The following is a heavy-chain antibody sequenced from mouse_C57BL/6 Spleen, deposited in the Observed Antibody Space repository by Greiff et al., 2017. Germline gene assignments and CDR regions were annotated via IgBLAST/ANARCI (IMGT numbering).Heavy chain of an antibody. J-gene: IGHJ2*01. CDR3: ASYDYDEGDFDY. CDR2: INPSTGGT. Sequence: EVKLLESGPELVKPGASVKISCKASGYSFTGYYMNWVKQSPEKSLEWIGEINPSTGGTTYNQKFKAKATLTVDKSSSTAYMQLKSLTSEDSAVYYCASYDYDEGDFDYWGQGTTLTVSS. D-gene: IGHD2-4*01. CDR1: GYSFTGYY. V-gene: IGHV1-42*01.